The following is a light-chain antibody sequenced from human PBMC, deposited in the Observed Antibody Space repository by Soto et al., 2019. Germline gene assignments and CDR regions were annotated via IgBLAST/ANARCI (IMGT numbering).Light chain of an antibody. J-gene: IGKJ4*01. Sequence: DIQLTQSPSSLSASVGDRVTITCRASQSIRSYLNWYQQKPGKAPKLLIYAASSLQTGVSSRFSGSGSGTDFTLTISNLQPGDFATYYCQQTSSTPTFGGGTKV. V-gene: IGKV1-39*01. CDR3: QQTSSTPT. CDR2: AAS. CDR1: QSIRSY.